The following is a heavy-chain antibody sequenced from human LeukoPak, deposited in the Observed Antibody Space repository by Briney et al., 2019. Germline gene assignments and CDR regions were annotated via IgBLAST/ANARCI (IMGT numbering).Heavy chain of an antibody. Sequence: GGSLRLPCAVAGFKFDEYGMNRVRQAPGKGLEWVSGISWNSASIGYADSVKGRFTISRDNAKNSLYLQMNSLRDEDTAVYYCAKGVDGFDIWGQGTMVTVST. CDR3: AKGVDGFDI. CDR2: ISWNSASI. CDR1: GFKFDEYG. J-gene: IGHJ3*02. V-gene: IGHV3-9*01.